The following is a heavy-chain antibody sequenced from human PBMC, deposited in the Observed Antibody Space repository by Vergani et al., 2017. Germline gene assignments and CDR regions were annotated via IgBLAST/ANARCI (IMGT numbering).Heavy chain of an antibody. CDR1: GFPFSSYS. J-gene: IGHJ4*02. CDR2: ISSSSSYI. CDR3: ARTDCGGDCYSYY. Sequence: EVQLVESGGGLVKPGGSLRLSCAASGFPFSSYSMNWVRQAPGKGLEWVSSISSSSSYIYYADSVKGRFTISRDNAKNSLYLQMNSLRAEDTAVYYCARTDCGGDCYSYYWGQGTLVTVSS. D-gene: IGHD2-21*02. V-gene: IGHV3-21*01.